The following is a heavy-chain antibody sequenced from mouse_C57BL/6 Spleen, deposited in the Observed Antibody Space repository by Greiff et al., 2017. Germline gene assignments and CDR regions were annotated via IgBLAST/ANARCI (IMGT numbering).Heavy chain of an antibody. CDR2: IYPSDSET. CDR1: GYTFTSYW. V-gene: IGHV1-61*01. Sequence: QVQLQQPGAELVRPGSSVKLSCKASGYTFTSYWMDWVKQRPGQGLEWIGNIYPSDSETHYNQKFKDKATLTVDKSSSTAYMQLSSLTSEDSAVYYCARMKFDDYFYYFDYWGQGTTLTVSS. J-gene: IGHJ2*01. CDR3: ARMKFDDYFYYFDY. D-gene: IGHD2-3*01.